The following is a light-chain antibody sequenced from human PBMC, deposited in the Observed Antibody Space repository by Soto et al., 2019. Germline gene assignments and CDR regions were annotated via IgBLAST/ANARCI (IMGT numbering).Light chain of an antibody. CDR2: RNN. Sequence: QSVLTQPPSASGTPGQRVTISCPGSTSNIGSNYVYWYQQLPGTVPKLLIYRNNQRPSGVPDRFSGAKSGTSASLAISGLRTEDEADYSCATWDDSLSGYIFGTGTKVTVL. V-gene: IGLV1-47*01. CDR3: ATWDDSLSGYI. CDR1: TSNIGSNY. J-gene: IGLJ1*01.